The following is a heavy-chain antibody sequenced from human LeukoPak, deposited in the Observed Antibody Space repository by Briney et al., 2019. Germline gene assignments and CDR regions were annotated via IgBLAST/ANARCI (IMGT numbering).Heavy chain of an antibody. J-gene: IGHJ6*03. CDR3: ARGLTIFGVVINYYYMDV. Sequence: GGSLKLSCAASGFTFSDYYMSWIRQAPGKGLEWVSYISSSGSTIYYADSVKGRFTISRDNAKNSLYLQMNSLRAEDTAVYYCARGLTIFGVVINYYYMDVWGKGTTVTVSS. D-gene: IGHD3-3*01. CDR2: ISSSGSTI. CDR1: GFTFSDYY. V-gene: IGHV3-11*04.